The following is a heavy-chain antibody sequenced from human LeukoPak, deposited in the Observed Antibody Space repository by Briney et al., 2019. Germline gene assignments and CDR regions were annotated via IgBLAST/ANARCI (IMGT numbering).Heavy chain of an antibody. CDR1: GYSISSAYY. CDR3: ARSSSSAFHGAFDI. V-gene: IGHV4-38-2*01. J-gene: IGHJ3*02. Sequence: SSETLSLTCAVSGYSISSAYYWGWIRQPPGKGLEWIGSIYHSGSTYYNPSLKSRVTISLDTSKNQFSLKLSSVTAADTAVYYCARSSSSAFHGAFDIWGQGTMVTVSS. D-gene: IGHD2/OR15-2a*01. CDR2: IYHSGST.